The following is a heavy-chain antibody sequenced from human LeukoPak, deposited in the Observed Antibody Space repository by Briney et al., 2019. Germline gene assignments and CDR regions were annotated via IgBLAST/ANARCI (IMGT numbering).Heavy chain of an antibody. V-gene: IGHV3-48*03. CDR2: ISSSGSTI. J-gene: IGHJ4*02. Sequence: GGSLRLSCAASGFTFSSYEMNWVRQAPGKGLEWVSYISSSGSTIYYADSVKGRFTISRDNAKNSLYLQMNSLRAGDTAVYYCARVLAIAVAGDFDYWGQGTLVTVSS. D-gene: IGHD6-19*01. CDR1: GFTFSSYE. CDR3: ARVLAIAVAGDFDY.